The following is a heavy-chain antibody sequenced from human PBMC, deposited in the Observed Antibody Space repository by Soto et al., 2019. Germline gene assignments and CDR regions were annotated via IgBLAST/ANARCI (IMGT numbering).Heavy chain of an antibody. J-gene: IGHJ6*02. CDR1: GYTFTSYG. V-gene: IGHV1-18*04. D-gene: IGHD2-15*01. CDR3: ARDPLGYCSGGICYGPHGMDF. Sequence: ASVKVSCKASGYTFTSYGISWVRQAPGQGLEWMGWISAYNGNTNYAQKLQGRVTMTTDTSTSTAYMELRSLRSDDTAVYYCARDPLGYCSGGICYGPHGMDFWGPGTTLTVS. CDR2: ISAYNGNT.